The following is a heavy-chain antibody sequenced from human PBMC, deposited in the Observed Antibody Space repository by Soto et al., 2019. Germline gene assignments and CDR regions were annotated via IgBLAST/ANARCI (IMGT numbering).Heavy chain of an antibody. CDR1: GGSVSNKTYY. Sequence: QVQLQESGPGLLKPSETLSLTCSVSGGSVSNKTYYWSWIRQPPGKRLEWIGYVYYSGTTNHNPSLKSRVTISVDLSQNQFSLRPSSVTTADTALYYCARTTAVPNTLRSRYFFDYWGQGTLVTVSS. D-gene: IGHD4-17*01. CDR2: VYYSGTT. V-gene: IGHV4-61*01. CDR3: ARTTAVPNTLRSRYFFDY. J-gene: IGHJ4*02.